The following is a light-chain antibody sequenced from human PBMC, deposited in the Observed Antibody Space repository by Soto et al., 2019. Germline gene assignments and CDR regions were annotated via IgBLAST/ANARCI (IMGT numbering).Light chain of an antibody. CDR1: SSNIGSNF. CDR3: AAWDDSLSGWV. V-gene: IGLV1-47*01. Sequence: QSVLTQPPSASGTPGQRVIISCYGSSSNIGSNFVYWYQQFPGTAPKLLIYRNNQRPSGVPDRFSGSKSGTSASLAISGLPSEDEADYYCAAWDDSLSGWVFGGGTKVTVL. J-gene: IGLJ3*02. CDR2: RNN.